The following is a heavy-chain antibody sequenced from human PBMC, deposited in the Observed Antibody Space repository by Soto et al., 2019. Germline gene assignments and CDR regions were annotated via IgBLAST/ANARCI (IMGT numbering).Heavy chain of an antibody. J-gene: IGHJ6*02. CDR1: GDSISSSRLY. Sequence: PSETLSLTCIVSGDSISSSRLYWNWIRQPPGKGLEWIGSVYHTGSTYYSPSLKSRVTMSVDTSKSQFSLRLTSVTAADTAVYYCASRRYNRGMGVWGQGTTVTVSS. D-gene: IGHD1-20*01. CDR3: ASRRYNRGMGV. CDR2: VYHTGST. V-gene: IGHV4-39*01.